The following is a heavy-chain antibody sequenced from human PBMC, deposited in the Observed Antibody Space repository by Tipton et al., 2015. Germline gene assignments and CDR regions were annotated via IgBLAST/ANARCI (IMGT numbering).Heavy chain of an antibody. CDR3: ARLRGYTYGYFDY. D-gene: IGHD5-18*01. V-gene: IGHV4-39*01. J-gene: IGHJ4*02. CDR1: GGSISSSSYY. Sequence: TLSLTCTVSGGSISSSSYYWGWIRQPPGKGLEWVGSIYYSGGTYFNPSLKSRVTISVDTSKNQFSLRLSSVTAADTAAYYCARLRGYTYGYFDYWSQGTLVTVSS. CDR2: IYYSGGT.